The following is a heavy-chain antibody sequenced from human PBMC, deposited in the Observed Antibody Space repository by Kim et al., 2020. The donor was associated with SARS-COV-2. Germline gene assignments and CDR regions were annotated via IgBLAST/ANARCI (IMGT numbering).Heavy chain of an antibody. V-gene: IGHV3-15*01. D-gene: IGHD6-13*01. Sequence: GGSLRLSCAASGITFSNAWMNWVRQAPGKGLEWVGRIKSKSDGGTTDYAAPVKGEFSISRDDSKNTLYLQMNNLRAEDTAVYYCATGGVLQRYSTTLYWGQGTLVIVSS. J-gene: IGHJ4*02. CDR2: IKSKSDGGTT. CDR3: ATGGVLQRYSTTLY. CDR1: GITFSNAW.